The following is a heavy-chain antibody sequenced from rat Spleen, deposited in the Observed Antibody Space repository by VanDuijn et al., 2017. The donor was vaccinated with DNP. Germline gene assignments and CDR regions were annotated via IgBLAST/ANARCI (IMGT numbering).Heavy chain of an antibody. Sequence: EVKLVESGGGLVQPGRSLKLSCAVSGITFSDHNMAWVRQAPTKGLEWVATFSTRGDDTYYRDSVRGRFTISRDNAKSTLYLQINNLRSEDTATYYCTRVNYGGYYYVMDAWGQGASVTVSS. CDR2: FSTRGDDT. CDR1: GITFSDHN. J-gene: IGHJ4*01. D-gene: IGHD1-11*01. CDR3: TRVNYGGYYYVMDA. V-gene: IGHV5-25*01.